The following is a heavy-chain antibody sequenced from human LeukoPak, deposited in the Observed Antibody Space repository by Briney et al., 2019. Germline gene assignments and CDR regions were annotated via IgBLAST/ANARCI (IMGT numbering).Heavy chain of an antibody. CDR2: IYYSGST. D-gene: IGHD3-9*01. Sequence: KPSETLSLTCTASGGSISYYYWSWIRQPPGKGLELIGYIYYSGSTNYNPSLKSRVTISVDTSKNQFSLKLSSVTAADTAVYYCARDKADYDILTGFYYYYGMDVWGQGTTVTVSS. V-gene: IGHV4-59*01. J-gene: IGHJ6*02. CDR3: ARDKADYDILTGFYYYYGMDV. CDR1: GGSISYYY.